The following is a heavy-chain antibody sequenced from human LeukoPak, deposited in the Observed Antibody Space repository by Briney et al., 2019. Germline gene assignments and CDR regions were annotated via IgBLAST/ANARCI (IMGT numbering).Heavy chain of an antibody. CDR3: ARRDRGYYYGSGSYYCYFNY. CDR2: INHSGST. D-gene: IGHD3-10*01. CDR1: GGSISSSNW. V-gene: IGHV4-4*02. J-gene: IGHJ4*02. Sequence: SGTLSLTCAVSGGSISSSNWWSWVRQPPGKGLEWIGEINHSGSTNYNPSLKSRVTISVDTSKNQFSLKLSSVTAADTAVYYCARRDRGYYYGSGSYYCYFNYWGQGTLVTVSS.